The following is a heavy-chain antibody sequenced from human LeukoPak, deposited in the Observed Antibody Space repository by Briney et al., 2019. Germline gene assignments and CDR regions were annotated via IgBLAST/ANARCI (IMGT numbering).Heavy chain of an antibody. D-gene: IGHD2-15*01. Sequence: SVKVSCKASGGTFSSYAISWVRQAPGQGLEWMGGIIPIFGTANYAQKFQGRVTITADESTSTAYMELSSLRSEDTAVYYCARAIYCSGGNCYYYYGMDVWGQGTTVTVSS. CDR2: IIPIFGTA. V-gene: IGHV1-69*13. J-gene: IGHJ6*02. CDR3: ARAIYCSGGNCYYYYGMDV. CDR1: GGTFSSYA.